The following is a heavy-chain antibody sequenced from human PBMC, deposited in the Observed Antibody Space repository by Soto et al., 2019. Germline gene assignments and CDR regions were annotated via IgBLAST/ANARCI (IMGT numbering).Heavy chain of an antibody. CDR2: IYYSGST. Sequence: PSETLSLTCTVSGGSISSGGYYWSWIRQHPGKGLEWIGYIYYSGSTYYNPSLKSRVTISVDTSKNQFSLKLSSVTAADTAVYYCARAPAVAGDYYFDYWGQGTLVTVSS. D-gene: IGHD6-19*01. V-gene: IGHV4-31*03. CDR3: ARAPAVAGDYYFDY. J-gene: IGHJ4*02. CDR1: GGSISSGGYY.